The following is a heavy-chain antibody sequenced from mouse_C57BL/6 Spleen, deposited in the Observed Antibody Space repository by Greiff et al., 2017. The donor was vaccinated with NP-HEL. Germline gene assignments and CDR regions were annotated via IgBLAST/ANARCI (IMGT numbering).Heavy chain of an antibody. D-gene: IGHD2-2*01. CDR2: INYDGSST. Sequence: DVKLVESEGGLVQPGSSMKLSCTASGFTFSDYYMAWVRQVPEKGLEWVANINYDGSSTYYLDSLKSRFIISRDNAKNILYLQMSSLKSEDTATYYCAREDYGYDGSYAMDYWGQGTSVTVSS. CDR3: AREDYGYDGSYAMDY. CDR1: GFTFSDYY. V-gene: IGHV5-16*01. J-gene: IGHJ4*01.